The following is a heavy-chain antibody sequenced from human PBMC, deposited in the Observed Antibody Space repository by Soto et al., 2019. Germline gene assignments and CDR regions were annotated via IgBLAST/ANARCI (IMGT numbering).Heavy chain of an antibody. CDR2: MSRTGDNT. D-gene: IGHD3-22*01. Sequence: PGGSLRVSCAASGFTFSIYAMTWVRQSPGKGLEWVSSMSRTGDNTYYADSVKGRFTISRDSSKNTLYLQMNSLRAEDTAIYYCAKDQSNSNPLYYFDFWGPGTLVTVSS. CDR1: GFTFSIYA. J-gene: IGHJ4*02. V-gene: IGHV3-23*01. CDR3: AKDQSNSNPLYYFDF.